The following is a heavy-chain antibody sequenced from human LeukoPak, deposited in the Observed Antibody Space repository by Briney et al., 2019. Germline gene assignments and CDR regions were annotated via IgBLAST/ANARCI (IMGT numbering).Heavy chain of an antibody. CDR1: GFTFSSYS. V-gene: IGHV3-21*01. Sequence: GVLRLSCAASGFTFSSYSMNWIRQAPGKGLEWVSSISSSTSYIYYADSVKGRFTISKDNAKNSLYLQMNSLRAEDTAVYYCARGLDYGDYVWYRRDAFDIWGQGTMVTVSS. J-gene: IGHJ3*02. CDR2: ISSSTSYI. D-gene: IGHD4-17*01. CDR3: ARGLDYGDYVWYRRDAFDI.